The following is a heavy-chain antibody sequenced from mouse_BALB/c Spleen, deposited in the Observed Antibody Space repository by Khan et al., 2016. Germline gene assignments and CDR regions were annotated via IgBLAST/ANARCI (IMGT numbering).Heavy chain of an antibody. J-gene: IGHJ4*01. Sequence: QSQLVQSGPELKKPGETVKISCKASGYTFTDYSMHWVKRAPGKGLKWMGWINTETGEPTYADDFKGRFAFSLETSASTAYLEINNLKNEDTATYFCARSTVVARNYYAMDYWGQGTSVTVSS. V-gene: IGHV9-2-1*01. D-gene: IGHD1-1*01. CDR1: GYTFTDYS. CDR3: ARSTVVARNYYAMDY. CDR2: INTETGEP.